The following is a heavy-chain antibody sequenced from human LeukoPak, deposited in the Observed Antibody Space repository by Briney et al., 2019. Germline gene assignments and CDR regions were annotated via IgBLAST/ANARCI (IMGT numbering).Heavy chain of an antibody. V-gene: IGHV1-46*01. CDR2: INPSGGST. J-gene: IGHJ4*02. CDR3: ARASGHSSGYYA. D-gene: IGHD3-22*01. Sequence: ASVKVSCKASGNTFTNYYVHWVRQAPGQGLEWMGIINPSGGSTTYAQKFQGRVTMTRDTSASTVYMELSSLRSEDTAVYYCARASGHSSGYYAWGQGTLVTVSS. CDR1: GNTFTNYY.